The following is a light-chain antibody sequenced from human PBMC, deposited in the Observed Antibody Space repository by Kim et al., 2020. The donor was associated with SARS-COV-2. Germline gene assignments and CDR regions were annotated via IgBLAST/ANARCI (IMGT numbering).Light chain of an antibody. J-gene: IGKJ5*01. Sequence: DIQMTQSPSSLSASVGARFTITCRASQSNVYYVNWYQQKADRSPKLLIYAASSVQGGGPSSFSGSGSGTDVTLTISSRQPEDFATYYYQQTDSDPQITFGQGTRLEIK. CDR3: QQTDSDPQIT. CDR2: AAS. V-gene: IGKV1-39*01. CDR1: QSNVYY.